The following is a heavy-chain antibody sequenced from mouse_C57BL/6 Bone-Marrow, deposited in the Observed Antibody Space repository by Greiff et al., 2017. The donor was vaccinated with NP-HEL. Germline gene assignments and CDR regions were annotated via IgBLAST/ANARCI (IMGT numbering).Heavy chain of an antibody. CDR2: ISDGGSYT. CDR3: TRGRETLFAY. CDR1: GFTFSSYA. V-gene: IGHV5-4*01. Sequence: EVQGVESGGGLVKPGGSLKLSCAASGFTFSSYAMSWVRQTPEKRLEWVATISDGGSYTYYPDNVKGRSTISRDNAKNNLYLQMSHLKSEDAAMYYCTRGRETLFAYWGQGTLVTVSA. J-gene: IGHJ3*01.